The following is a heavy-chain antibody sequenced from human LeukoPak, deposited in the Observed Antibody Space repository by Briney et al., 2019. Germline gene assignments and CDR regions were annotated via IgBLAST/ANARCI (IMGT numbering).Heavy chain of an antibody. V-gene: IGHV3-30-3*01. CDR2: ISYDGSNK. J-gene: IGHJ4*02. CDR3: ARVGNYYGSGSYYKSFDY. Sequence: GGSLRLSCVASGFTFSSYAMHWVRQAPGKGLEWVAVISYDGSNKYYADSVKGRFTISRDNSKNTLYLQMNSLRAEDTAVYYCARVGNYYGSGSYYKSFDYWGQGTLVTVSS. D-gene: IGHD3-10*01. CDR1: GFTFSSYA.